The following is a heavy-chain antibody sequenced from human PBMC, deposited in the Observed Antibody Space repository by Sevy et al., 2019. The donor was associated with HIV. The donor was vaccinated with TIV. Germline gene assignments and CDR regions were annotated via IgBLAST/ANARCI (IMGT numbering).Heavy chain of an antibody. CDR3: ARDRGNYFLQTYGMDV. D-gene: IGHD3-22*01. J-gene: IGHJ6*02. CDR2: INPNSGGT. V-gene: IGHV1-2*02. Sequence: ASVKVSCKASGYTFTGYYMHWVRQAPGQGLEWMGWINPNSGGTNYAQKFQGRVTMTRDTSISTAYMERSRLRSDDTVVYYCARDRGNYFLQTYGMDVWGQGTTVTVSS. CDR1: GYTFTGYY.